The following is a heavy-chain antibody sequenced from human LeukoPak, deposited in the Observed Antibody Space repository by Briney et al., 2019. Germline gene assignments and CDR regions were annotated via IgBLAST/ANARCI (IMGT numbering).Heavy chain of an antibody. J-gene: IGHJ4*02. CDR1: GYTFTSCY. D-gene: IGHD3-22*01. Sequence: PSVKVSCKASGYTFTSCYMHWVRQAPGQGLEWMGIINPSGGSTSYAQRFQGRVTMTRETSTSTVYMELSNLKSDDTAVYYCARDVASSGYYWDWGQGTLVTVSS. V-gene: IGHV1-46*01. CDR2: INPSGGST. CDR3: ARDVASSGYYWD.